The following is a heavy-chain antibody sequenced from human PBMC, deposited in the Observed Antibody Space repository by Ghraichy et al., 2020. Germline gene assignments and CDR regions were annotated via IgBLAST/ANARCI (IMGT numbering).Heavy chain of an antibody. Sequence: GGSLRLSCAASGFTFSSYGMHWVRQAPGKGLEWVAVIWYDGSNKYYADSVKGRFTISRDNSKNTLYLQMNSLRAEDTAVYYCARAGYSSSWATSPFDYWGQGTLVTVSS. CDR3: ARAGYSSSWATSPFDY. CDR2: IWYDGSNK. J-gene: IGHJ4*02. D-gene: IGHD6-13*01. V-gene: IGHV3-33*01. CDR1: GFTFSSYG.